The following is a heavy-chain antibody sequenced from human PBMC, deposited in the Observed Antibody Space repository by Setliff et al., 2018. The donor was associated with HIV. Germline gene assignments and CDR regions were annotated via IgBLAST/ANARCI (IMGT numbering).Heavy chain of an antibody. D-gene: IGHD3-10*01. CDR3: ARGRLLWSGSYYYYYMDV. J-gene: IGHJ6*03. CDR2: TRNKVNSYTT. CDR1: GFTFSSYS. Sequence: PGGSLRLSCAASGFTFSSYSMDWVRQAPGKGLEWVGRTRNKVNSYTTEYAASVKGRFTISRDDSKNSLYLQMNSLKTEDTAVYYCARGRLLWSGSYYYYYMDVWGKGTTVTVSS. V-gene: IGHV3-72*01.